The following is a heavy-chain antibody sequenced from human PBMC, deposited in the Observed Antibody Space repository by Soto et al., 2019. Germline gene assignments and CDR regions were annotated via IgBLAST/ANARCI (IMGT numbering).Heavy chain of an antibody. CDR1: GYTFTSYA. Sequence: QVQLVQSGAEEKKPGASVKVSCKASGYTFTSYAMHWVRQAPGQRLEWMGWINAGNGNTKYSQKFQGRVTITRDTSASPAYMELSSLRSEETAVYYCARDPSYYGMDVWGQGTTVTVSS. CDR2: INAGNGNT. J-gene: IGHJ6*02. V-gene: IGHV1-3*05. CDR3: ARDPSYYGMDV.